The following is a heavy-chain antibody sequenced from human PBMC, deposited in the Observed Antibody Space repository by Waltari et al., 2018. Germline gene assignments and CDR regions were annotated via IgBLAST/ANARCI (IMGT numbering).Heavy chain of an antibody. Sequence: QVQLQESGPGLVKPSETLSLTCTVSGGSISSYYWSWIRQPPGKGLEWIGYIYTSGSTNYNPSLKRRVTISVDTSKNQFSLKLSSVTAADTAVYYCARGVEMATISGWFDPWGQGTLVTVSS. V-gene: IGHV4-4*09. CDR1: GGSISSYY. CDR2: IYTSGST. D-gene: IGHD5-12*01. CDR3: ARGVEMATISGWFDP. J-gene: IGHJ5*02.